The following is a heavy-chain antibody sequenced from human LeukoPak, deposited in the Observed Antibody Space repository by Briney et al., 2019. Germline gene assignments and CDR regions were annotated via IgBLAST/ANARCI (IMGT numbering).Heavy chain of an antibody. CDR2: IHSSGRT. CDR3: ARDGRACDI. Sequence: PSETLSLTCTVSGGSISGANYYWSWMRQPAGKGLEWIGRIHSSGRTNYNPSLKSRVTISVDTSKNQFSLKLSSVTAADTAVYYCARDGRACDIWGQGTMVTVSS. D-gene: IGHD2-15*01. J-gene: IGHJ3*02. V-gene: IGHV4-61*02. CDR1: GGSISGANYY.